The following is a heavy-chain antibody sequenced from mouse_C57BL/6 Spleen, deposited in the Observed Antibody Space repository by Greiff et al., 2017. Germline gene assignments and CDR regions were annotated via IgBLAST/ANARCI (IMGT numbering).Heavy chain of an antibody. CDR2: IDPEDGDT. CDR1: GFNIKDYY. V-gene: IGHV14-1*01. CDR3: TTGNLLWSYYFDY. D-gene: IGHD2-1*01. J-gene: IGHJ2*01. Sequence: VHVKQSGAELVRPGASVKLSCTASGFNIKDYYMHWVKQRPEQGLEWIGRIDPEDGDTEYAPKFQGKATMTADTSSNTAYLQLSSLTSEDTAVYYCTTGNLLWSYYFDYWGQGTTLTVSS.